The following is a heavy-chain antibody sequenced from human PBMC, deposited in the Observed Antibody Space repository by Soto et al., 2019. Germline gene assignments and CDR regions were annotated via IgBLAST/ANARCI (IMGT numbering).Heavy chain of an antibody. CDR1: GFTFSSYG. CDR2: IWYDGSNK. CDR3: ARGAGRGITGTTWRYYYFDY. J-gene: IGHJ4*02. V-gene: IGHV3-33*01. D-gene: IGHD1-7*01. Sequence: GGSLRLSCAASGFTFSSYGMHWVRQAPGKGLEWVAVIWYDGSNKYYADSVKGRFTISRDNSKNTLYLQMNSLRAEDTAVYYCARGAGRGITGTTWRYYYFDYWGQGTLVTVSS.